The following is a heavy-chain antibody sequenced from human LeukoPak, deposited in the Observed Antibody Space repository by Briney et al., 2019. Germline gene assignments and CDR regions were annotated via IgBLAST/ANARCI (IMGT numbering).Heavy chain of an antibody. CDR2: FDPEDGET. CDR3: ATLDGSLQKNWFDP. CDR1: GYTLTELS. J-gene: IGHJ5*02. V-gene: IGHV1-24*01. D-gene: IGHD1-26*01. Sequence: ASVKVSCKVSGYTLTELSMHWVRQAPGKGLEWMGGFDPEDGETIYAQKFQGRVTITEDTSTDTAYMELSSLRSEDTAVYYCATLDGSLQKNWFDPWGQGTLVTVSS.